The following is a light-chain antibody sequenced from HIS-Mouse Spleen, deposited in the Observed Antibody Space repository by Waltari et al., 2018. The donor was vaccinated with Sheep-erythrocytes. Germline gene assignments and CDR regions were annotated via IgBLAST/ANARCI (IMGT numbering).Light chain of an antibody. CDR2: EGS. J-gene: IGLJ2*01. CDR1: SSDVGSYNL. CDR3: CSYAGSSTFHVV. V-gene: IGLV2-23*03. Sequence: QSALTQPPSASGSPGQSVTISCTGTSSDVGSYNLVSWYQQHPGKAPKLMIYEGSKRPSGVSTRFSGSKSGNTASLTISGLQAEDEADYYCCSYAGSSTFHVVFGGGTKLTVL.